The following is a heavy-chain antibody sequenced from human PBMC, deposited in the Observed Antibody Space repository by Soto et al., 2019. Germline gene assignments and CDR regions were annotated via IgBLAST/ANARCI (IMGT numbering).Heavy chain of an antibody. Sequence: EVQLLESGGGLVQPGGSLRLSCAASGFSFSNYAMSWVRQAPGKGLDWVSGISGSGGSTYYADSVRGRFTISRDKSKKTLYLKMNSLRAADMAEYDCAKAAPPSVNRGHLDYWGQGTLVTVSS. CDR1: GFSFSNYA. CDR3: AKAAPPSVNRGHLDY. CDR2: ISGSGGST. D-gene: IGHD5-12*01. V-gene: IGHV3-23*01. J-gene: IGHJ4*02.